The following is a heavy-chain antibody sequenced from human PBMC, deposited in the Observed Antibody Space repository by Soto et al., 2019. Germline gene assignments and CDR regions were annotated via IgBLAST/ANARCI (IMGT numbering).Heavy chain of an antibody. D-gene: IGHD3-16*01. J-gene: IGHJ4*02. V-gene: IGHV4-59*08. Sequence: PSETLSLTCTVSGGSIRSYYWSWIRQPPGKGLEWIGSIYYSGSTNYKPSLKSRVTISVDTSKNQFSLKLNSVTAADTAVYYCARHYYDYVWGSYSADYFDYWGQGTLVTVSS. CDR1: GGSIRSYY. CDR2: IYYSGST. CDR3: ARHYYDYVWGSYSADYFDY.